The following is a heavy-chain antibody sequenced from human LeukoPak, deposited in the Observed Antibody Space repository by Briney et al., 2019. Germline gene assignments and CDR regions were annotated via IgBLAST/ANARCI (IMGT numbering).Heavy chain of an antibody. V-gene: IGHV1-18*01. D-gene: IGHD3-22*01. CDR1: GYTFTSYG. J-gene: IGHJ1*01. Sequence: ASVKVSCKASGYTFTSYGISWVRQAPGQGLEWMGWISAYNGNTNYAQKRQGRVTMTTDTSTSTAYMELRSLRSDDTAVYYCARDPAYNYYDSSGFFQHWGQGTLVTVSS. CDR3: ARDPAYNYYDSSGFFQH. CDR2: ISAYNGNT.